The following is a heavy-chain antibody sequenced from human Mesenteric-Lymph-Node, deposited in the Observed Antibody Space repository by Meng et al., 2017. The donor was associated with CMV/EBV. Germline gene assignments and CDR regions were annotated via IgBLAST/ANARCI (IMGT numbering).Heavy chain of an antibody. Sequence: QAPRYTFTAYSMHWVRQAPGQGLEWMGRINTNSGGTNYAQKFQGRVTMTRDTSISTAYMELSRLRSDDTAVYYCALEDYYGSGSFDYWGQGTLVTVSS. CDR2: INTNSGGT. CDR1: RYTFTAYS. V-gene: IGHV1-2*06. J-gene: IGHJ4*02. D-gene: IGHD3-10*01. CDR3: ALEDYYGSGSFDY.